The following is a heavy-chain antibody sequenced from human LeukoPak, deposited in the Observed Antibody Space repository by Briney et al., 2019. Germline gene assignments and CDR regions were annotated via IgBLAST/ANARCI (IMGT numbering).Heavy chain of an antibody. D-gene: IGHD5-12*01. Sequence: SDTLSLTCTVSGGSISSYYWSWIRQPAGKGLEWIGRIYTSGSTNYNPSLKSRVTMSVDTSKNQFSLKLSSVTAADTAVYYCAREDSGYDYRYYGMDVWGQGTTVTVSS. J-gene: IGHJ6*02. CDR3: AREDSGYDYRYYGMDV. CDR2: IYTSGST. CDR1: GGSISSYY. V-gene: IGHV4-4*07.